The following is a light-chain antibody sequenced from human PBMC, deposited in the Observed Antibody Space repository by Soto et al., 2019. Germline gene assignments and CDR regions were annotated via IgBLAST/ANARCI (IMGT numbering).Light chain of an antibody. CDR1: QSISSY. CDR3: QQSLSTPLT. J-gene: IGKJ4*01. Sequence: IQMTQSPSSLSASVGDRVTITCLASQSISSYLNWFQQKPGKAPKLLIYAASSLQSGVPSRFSGSGSGTDFTLTISSLQPEDFATYYCQQSLSTPLTFGGGTKVDIK. V-gene: IGKV1-39*01. CDR2: AAS.